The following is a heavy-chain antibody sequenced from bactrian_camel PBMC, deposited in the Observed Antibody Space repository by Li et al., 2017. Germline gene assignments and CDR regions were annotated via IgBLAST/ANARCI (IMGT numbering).Heavy chain of an antibody. CDR3: AATTHWHELWISLRGREYTY. Sequence: HVQLVESGGGSVRPGGSLSLSCVASGYSYSMYCLTWFRQSPGKEREGVVAIYIGGSSIFYVDSVKGRFTISQDNANGTLYLEMNSLKPEDSAMYYCAATTHWHELWISLRGREYTYWGQGTQVTVS. J-gene: IGHJ4*01. CDR2: IYIGGSSI. V-gene: IGHV3S1*01. CDR1: GYSYSMYC. D-gene: IGHD5*01.